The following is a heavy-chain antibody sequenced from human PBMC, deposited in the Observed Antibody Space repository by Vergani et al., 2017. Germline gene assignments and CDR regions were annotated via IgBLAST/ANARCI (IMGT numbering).Heavy chain of an antibody. CDR2: VEDSGYF. J-gene: IGHJ4*02. Sequence: QVQLQESGPGLVRPSETLSLTCTVSGGSLSGYYWNWIRQTPGEGLGWIGYVEDSGYFNYNPSLKTRGSMSSDTSNNQFSLMLSSVTVADTAVYYCARSIVSRNPPDYFDNWGQGTLVTVSS. CDR3: ARSIVSRNPPDYFDN. D-gene: IGHD1-14*01. CDR1: GGSLSGYY. V-gene: IGHV4-59*01.